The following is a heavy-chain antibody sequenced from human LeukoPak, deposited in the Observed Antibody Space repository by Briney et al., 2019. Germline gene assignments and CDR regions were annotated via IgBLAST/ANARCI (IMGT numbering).Heavy chain of an antibody. CDR3: ARIIYGGNSSHAFDI. V-gene: IGHV2-70*11. J-gene: IGHJ3*02. Sequence: SGPALVKPTQTLTLTCTFSGFSLSTSGMCVSWIRQPPGKALEWLARIDWDDDKYYSTSLKTRLTISKDTSKNQVVLTMTNMDPVDTATYYRARIIYGGNSSHAFDIWGQGTMVTVSS. CDR1: GFSLSTSGMC. CDR2: IDWDDDK. D-gene: IGHD4-23*01.